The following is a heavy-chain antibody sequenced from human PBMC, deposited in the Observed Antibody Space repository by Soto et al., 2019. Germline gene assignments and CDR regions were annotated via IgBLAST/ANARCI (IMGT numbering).Heavy chain of an antibody. V-gene: IGHV3-23*01. CDR3: AKPDIVVVVAATDLDY. Sequence: EVQLLESGGGLVQPGGSLRLSCAASGFTFSSYAMSWVRRAPGRGLEWVSPISGSGGSTYYADSVKGRFTISRDNSKNTLYLQMNSLRAEDTAVYYCAKPDIVVVVAATDLDYWGQGTLVTVSS. CDR1: GFTFSSYA. J-gene: IGHJ4*02. D-gene: IGHD2-15*01. CDR2: ISGSGGST.